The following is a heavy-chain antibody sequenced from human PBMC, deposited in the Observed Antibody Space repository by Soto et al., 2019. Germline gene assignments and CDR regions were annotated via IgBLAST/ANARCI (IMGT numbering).Heavy chain of an antibody. CDR2: INPSGGST. D-gene: IGHD5-12*01. Sequence: ASVKVSCKASGYTFTSYYMHWVRQATGQGLEWMGIINPSGGSTSYAQKFQGRVTMTRDTSTSTVYMELSSLRSEDTAVYYCAREVATIILGYYYYGMHVWGQGTTVTVSS. CDR3: AREVATIILGYYYYGMHV. CDR1: GYTFTSYY. V-gene: IGHV1-46*01. J-gene: IGHJ6*02.